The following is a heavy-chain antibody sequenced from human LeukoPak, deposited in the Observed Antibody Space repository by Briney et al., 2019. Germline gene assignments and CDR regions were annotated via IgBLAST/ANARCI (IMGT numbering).Heavy chain of an antibody. J-gene: IGHJ4*02. CDR1: GYSFTGYY. Sequence: ASVKVSCKAYGYSFTGYYIHWVRQAPGQGLEWMGWISPNSGGTNYAQKFQGRVTMTRDTSISTVYMELSGLRSDDTAVYYCARVPQGSSWPYYFDYWGQGTLVTVSS. D-gene: IGHD6-13*01. CDR2: ISPNSGGT. V-gene: IGHV1-2*02. CDR3: ARVPQGSSWPYYFDY.